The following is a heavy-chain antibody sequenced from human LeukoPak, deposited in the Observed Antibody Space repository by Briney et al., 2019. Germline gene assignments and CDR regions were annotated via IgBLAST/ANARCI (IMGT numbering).Heavy chain of an antibody. J-gene: IGHJ5*02. Sequence: GASVKVSCKPSGYTFSGYYLHWVRQAPGQGLEWMGLINPTGGSTGYAQKFQGRVTMTRDVSTSTDYMELSSLRSEDTAIYYCARDNSVGDNAWWFDPWGQGTLVTVSS. CDR2: INPTGGST. CDR3: ARDNSVGDNAWWFDP. V-gene: IGHV1-46*01. D-gene: IGHD1-26*01. CDR1: GYTFSGYY.